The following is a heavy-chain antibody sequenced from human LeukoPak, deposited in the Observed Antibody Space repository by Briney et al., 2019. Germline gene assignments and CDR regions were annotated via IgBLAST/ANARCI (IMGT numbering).Heavy chain of an antibody. V-gene: IGHV3-23*01. CDR3: AKDAPRSSGWFFFDY. CDR1: GFSFTSFD. CDR2: ISNGGDRS. J-gene: IGHJ4*02. D-gene: IGHD6-19*01. Sequence: GGSLRLSCAASGFSFTSFDMGWVSRAPGKGLEWVSGISNGGDRSYYADAVKGRFTISRDNSRNTLSLQMNSLRVEDTAVYYCAKDAPRSSGWFFFDYWGQGILVTVSS.